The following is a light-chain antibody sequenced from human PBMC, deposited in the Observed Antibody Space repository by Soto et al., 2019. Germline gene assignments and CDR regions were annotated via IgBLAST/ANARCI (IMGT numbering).Light chain of an antibody. Sequence: LTQPPSASGSPGQSVTISCTRTSSDVADYNYVSWYQQHPGKAPKLMISEVTKRPSGVPDRFSGSKSGNTASLTVSGLQAEDEADYYCSSYSGSNSVLFGGGTKVTVL. J-gene: IGLJ2*01. CDR3: SSYSGSNSVL. CDR1: SSDVADYNY. CDR2: EVT. V-gene: IGLV2-8*01.